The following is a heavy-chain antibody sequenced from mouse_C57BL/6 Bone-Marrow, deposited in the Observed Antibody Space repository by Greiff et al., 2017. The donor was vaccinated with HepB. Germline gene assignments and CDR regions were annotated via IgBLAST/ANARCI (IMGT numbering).Heavy chain of an antibody. CDR3: ARHLRFSTIVTTGGYYAMDY. V-gene: IGHV5-6*01. CDR1: GFTFSSYG. CDR2: ISSGGSYT. J-gene: IGHJ4*01. Sequence: EVQVVESGGDLVKPGGSLKLSCAASGFTFSSYGMSWVRQTPDKRLEWVATISSGGSYTYYPDSVKGRFTISRDNAKNTLYLQMSSLKSEDTAMYYCARHLRFSTIVTTGGYYAMDYWGQGTSVTVSS. D-gene: IGHD2-5*01.